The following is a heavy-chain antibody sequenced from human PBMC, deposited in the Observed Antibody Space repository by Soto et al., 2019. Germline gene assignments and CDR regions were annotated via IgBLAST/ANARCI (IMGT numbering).Heavy chain of an antibody. CDR3: AKDRGYCTNGVCYTPWYFDL. J-gene: IGHJ2*01. CDR2: ISYDGSNK. V-gene: IGHV3-30*18. D-gene: IGHD2-8*01. Sequence: QVQLVESGGGVVQPGRSLRLSCAASGFTFSSYGMHWVRQAPGKGLEWVAVISYDGSNKYYADSVKGRFTISRDNSKNTLYLQMNSLRADDTAVYYCAKDRGYCTNGVCYTPWYFDLWGRGTLVTVSS. CDR1: GFTFSSYG.